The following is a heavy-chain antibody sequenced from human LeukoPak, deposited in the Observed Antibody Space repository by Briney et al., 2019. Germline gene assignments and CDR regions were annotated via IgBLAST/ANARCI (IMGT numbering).Heavy chain of an antibody. J-gene: IGHJ3*02. Sequence: PSETLSLTCTVSGYSISSGYYWGWIRQPPGKGLEWIGSIYYSGRTYYNPSLKSRVTISVDTSKNQFSLKLNSVTAADTAVYYCAREGGAGAFDIWGQGTMVTVSS. D-gene: IGHD3-16*01. CDR3: AREGGAGAFDI. CDR1: GYSISSGYY. V-gene: IGHV4-38-2*02. CDR2: IYYSGRT.